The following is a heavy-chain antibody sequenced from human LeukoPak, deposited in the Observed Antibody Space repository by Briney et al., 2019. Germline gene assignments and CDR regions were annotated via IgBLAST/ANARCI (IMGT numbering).Heavy chain of an antibody. V-gene: IGHV3-30*02. CDR1: GFTFSGCG. J-gene: IGHJ4*02. D-gene: IGHD5-18*01. CDR3: AKDPYSYGSNFDS. Sequence: PGGSLRLSCAASGFTFSGCGVHWVRQAPGKGLEWVAFIWYDGRDKYYADSVKGQFTISRDNSKNTLYLQMNSLRAEDTAVYYCAKDPYSYGSNFDSWGQGTLVTVSS. CDR2: IWYDGRDK.